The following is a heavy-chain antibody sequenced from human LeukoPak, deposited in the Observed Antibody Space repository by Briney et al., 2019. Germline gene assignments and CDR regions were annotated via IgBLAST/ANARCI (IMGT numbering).Heavy chain of an antibody. CDR1: GFTFDDYA. CDR3: AKDKAYYYYDSSGSMIFDY. CDR2: ISWNSGSI. Sequence: GRSLRLSCAASGFTFDDYAMHWVRQAPGKGLEWVSGISWNSGSIGYADSVKGRFTISRDNAKNSLYLQMNSLKAEDTALYYCAKDKAYYYYDSSGSMIFDYWGQGTLVTVSS. D-gene: IGHD3-22*01. V-gene: IGHV3-9*01. J-gene: IGHJ4*02.